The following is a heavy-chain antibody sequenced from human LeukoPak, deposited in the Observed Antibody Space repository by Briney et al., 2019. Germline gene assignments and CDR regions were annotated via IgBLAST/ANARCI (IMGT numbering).Heavy chain of an antibody. D-gene: IGHD6-19*01. CDR3: AHRPWQWLVQGENWFDP. CDR2: IYWNDDK. Sequence: SGPTLVNPTQTLTLTCTFSGFSLSTSGVDVGWIRQPPGKALEWLALIYWNDDKRYSPSLKSRLTITKDTSKNQVVLTMTNMDPVDTATYYCAHRPWQWLVQGENWFDPWGQGTLVTVSS. CDR1: GFSLSTSGVD. V-gene: IGHV2-5*01. J-gene: IGHJ5*02.